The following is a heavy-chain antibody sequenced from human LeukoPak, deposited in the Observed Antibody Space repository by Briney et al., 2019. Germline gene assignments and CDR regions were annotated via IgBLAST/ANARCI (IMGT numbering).Heavy chain of an antibody. CDR1: GFTFSRYW. CDR3: ARGGLEPVDY. Sequence: GGSLRLSCAASGFTFSRYWMHWVRQAPGKGLVWVSRINEDGSTTSYADSVKGRFTISRDNVKDTLYLQMNGLRAEDTAVYYCARGGLEPVDYWGQGTLVTVSS. D-gene: IGHD1-14*01. V-gene: IGHV3-74*01. J-gene: IGHJ4*02. CDR2: INEDGSTT.